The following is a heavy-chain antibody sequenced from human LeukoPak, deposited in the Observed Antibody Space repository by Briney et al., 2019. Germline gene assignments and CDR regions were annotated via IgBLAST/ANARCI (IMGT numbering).Heavy chain of an antibody. J-gene: IGHJ4*02. Sequence: LPGGSLRLSCAASGFTVSSNYMSWVRQAPGKGLEGVSVIYSGGSTYYADSVKGRFTISGDNSKNTLYLQMNSLKAEDTAVYYCARDPDGYRQGHHFDYWGQGTLVTVSS. CDR3: ARDPDGYRQGHHFDY. V-gene: IGHV3-66*01. D-gene: IGHD5-18*01. CDR1: GFTVSSNY. CDR2: IYSGGST.